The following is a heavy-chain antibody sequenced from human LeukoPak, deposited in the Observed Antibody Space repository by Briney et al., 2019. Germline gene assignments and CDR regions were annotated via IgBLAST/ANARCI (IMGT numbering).Heavy chain of an antibody. J-gene: IGHJ4*02. CDR3: ARVSSPVLRFLEWHPFDY. CDR2: INPNSGGT. CDR1: GYTFTGYY. Sequence: ASVKVSCKASGYTFTGYYMHWVRQAPGQGLEWMGWINPNSGGTNYAQKFQGRVTMTRDTSISTAYMELSRLRSDDTAVYYCARVSSPVLRFLEWHPFDYWGQGTLVTVSS. D-gene: IGHD3-3*01. V-gene: IGHV1-2*02.